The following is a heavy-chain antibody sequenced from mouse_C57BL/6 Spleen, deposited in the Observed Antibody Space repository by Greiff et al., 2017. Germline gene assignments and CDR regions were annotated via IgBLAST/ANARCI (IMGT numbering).Heavy chain of an antibody. CDR2: IDPSDSYT. CDR3: ARGIDGYYGY. D-gene: IGHD2-3*01. V-gene: IGHV1-69*01. CDR1: GYTFTSYW. J-gene: IGHJ2*01. Sequence: QVQLKQPGAELVMPGASVKLSCKASGYTFTSYWMHWVKQRPGQGLEWIGEIDPSDSYTNYNQKFKGKATLTVDKSSSTAYMQLSSLTSEDSAVYYCARGIDGYYGYWGQGTTLTVSS.